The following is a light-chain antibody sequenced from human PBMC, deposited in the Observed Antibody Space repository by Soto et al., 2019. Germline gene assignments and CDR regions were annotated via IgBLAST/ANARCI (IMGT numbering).Light chain of an antibody. J-gene: IGKJ3*01. Sequence: DIPMTQSPSSLSTSVGDRVTITCQASQDISNYLNWYQQKPGKAPKLLIYDASNLETGVPSRFSGSGSGKDFTFTISSLQPEDIATYYCQQYDNLPFTFGPGTKVDIE. CDR1: QDISNY. V-gene: IGKV1-33*01. CDR3: QQYDNLPFT. CDR2: DAS.